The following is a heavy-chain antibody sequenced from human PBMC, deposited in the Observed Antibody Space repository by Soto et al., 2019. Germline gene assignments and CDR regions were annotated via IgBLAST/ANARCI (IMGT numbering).Heavy chain of an antibody. CDR3: ARGQLVWYGDLTPYHRDMDV. V-gene: IGHV4-34*02. J-gene: IGHJ6*02. CDR2: ISHDGGT. Sequence: QVQLQQWGAGLLRPSETLSLTCAFYGGSFDDFYWSWVRQCPGKGLEWVGEISHDGGTNYSPSLASRVSISVDTSNNQFSLHLRSVTAADTGLYYCARGQLVWYGDLTPYHRDMDVWGQGTTVTVSS. CDR1: GGSFDDFY. D-gene: IGHD3-10*01.